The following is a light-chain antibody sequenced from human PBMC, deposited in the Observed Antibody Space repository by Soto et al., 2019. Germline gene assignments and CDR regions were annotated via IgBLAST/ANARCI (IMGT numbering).Light chain of an antibody. CDR3: QEGYSTPLT. CDR1: QSIGKY. Sequence: DIQMTQSPSSLSASVGDRVTITCRASQSIGKYLNRYQHKPGKAPKPLIYGASTLHSGVPSSFSGSGSWTDFTLTISSLQPEDFATYYCQEGYSTPLTFGGGTKVEIK. CDR2: GAS. V-gene: IGKV1-39*01. J-gene: IGKJ4*01.